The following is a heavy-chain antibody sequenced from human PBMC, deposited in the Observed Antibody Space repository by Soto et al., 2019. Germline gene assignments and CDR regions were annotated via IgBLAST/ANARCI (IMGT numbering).Heavy chain of an antibody. CDR1: GGSISSYY. CDR2: IYYSGST. J-gene: IGHJ4*02. D-gene: IGHD1-20*01. Sequence: PSETLSLTCTVSGGSISSYYWSWIRQPPGKGLEWIGYIYYSGSTNYNPSLKSRVTISVDTSKNQFSLKLSSVTAADSALFYCARPTYNSGSPFDYWGQGTLVTVSS. V-gene: IGHV4-59*01. CDR3: ARPTYNSGSPFDY.